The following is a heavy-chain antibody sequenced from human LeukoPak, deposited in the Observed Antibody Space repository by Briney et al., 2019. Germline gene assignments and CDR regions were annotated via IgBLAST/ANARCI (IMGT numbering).Heavy chain of an antibody. CDR3: AKDLGSRPRYWYFDL. CDR2: ISFDGSNK. CDR1: GFTFSNSG. D-gene: IGHD3-10*01. Sequence: PGGSLRLSCAASGFTFSNSGMHWVRQGPGKGLEWVAVISFDGSNKNFADSVKGRFTVSRDNSKNTLYLQMNSLRAEDSAVYYCAKDLGSRPRYWYFDLWGRGTLVTVSS. J-gene: IGHJ2*01. V-gene: IGHV3-30*18.